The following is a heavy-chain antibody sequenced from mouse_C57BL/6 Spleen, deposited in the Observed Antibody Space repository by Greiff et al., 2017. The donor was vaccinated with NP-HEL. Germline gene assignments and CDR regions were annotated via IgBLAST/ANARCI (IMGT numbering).Heavy chain of an antibody. D-gene: IGHD1-1*01. J-gene: IGHJ1*03. CDR3: ASSYYGSSYWYFDV. CDR1: GFTFSDYG. V-gene: IGHV5-17*01. CDR2: ISSGSSTI. Sequence: EVQGVESGGGLVKPGGSLKLSCAASGFTFSDYGMHWVRQAPEKGLEWVAYISSGSSTIYYADTVKGRFTISRDNAKNTLFLQMTSLRSEDTAMYYCASSYYGSSYWYFDVWGTGTTVTVSS.